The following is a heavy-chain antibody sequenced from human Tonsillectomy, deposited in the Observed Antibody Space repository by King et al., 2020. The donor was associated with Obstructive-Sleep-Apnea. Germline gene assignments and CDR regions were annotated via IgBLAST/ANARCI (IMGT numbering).Heavy chain of an antibody. Sequence: VQLVESGGGLVQPGGSLRLSCAASGFTFSSYWMSWVRQAPGKGLEWVANIKQDGSEKYYVDSVKGRFTISRDNAKNSLYLQMNSLRAEDTAVYYCARDELSMYSSGSTPFDYWGQGTLVTVSS. CDR1: GFTFSSYW. J-gene: IGHJ4*02. CDR3: ARDELSMYSSGSTPFDY. CDR2: IKQDGSEK. V-gene: IGHV3-7*01. D-gene: IGHD6-19*01.